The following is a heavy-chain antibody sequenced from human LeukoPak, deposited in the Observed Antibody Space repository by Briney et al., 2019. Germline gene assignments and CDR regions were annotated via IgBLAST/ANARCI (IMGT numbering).Heavy chain of an antibody. V-gene: IGHV3-43*02. CDR1: GFTFDDYA. Sequence: SGGSLRLSCAASGFTFDDYAMHWVRQAPGKGLEWVSLVSGDGGRTYYADSVKGRFTISRDNSKNSLYLQLNSLRTEDTALYYCAKDSASVSSGYAYNWFDFWGQGTLVTVSS. CDR3: AKDSASVSSGYAYNWFDF. CDR2: VSGDGGRT. D-gene: IGHD3-22*01. J-gene: IGHJ5*01.